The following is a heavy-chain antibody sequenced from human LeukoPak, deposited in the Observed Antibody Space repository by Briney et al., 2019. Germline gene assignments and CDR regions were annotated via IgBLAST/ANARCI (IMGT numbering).Heavy chain of an antibody. D-gene: IGHD3-3*01. J-gene: IGHJ6*03. CDR3: ARDIIRFLDPSYYMDV. V-gene: IGHV3-21*01. Sequence: GGSLRLSCAASGLTFSSYSMNWVRQAPGKGLEWVSSISSSSSYIYYADSVKGRFTISRDNAKNSLYLQMNSLRAEDTAVYYCARDIIRFLDPSYYMDVWGKGTTVTVSS. CDR2: ISSSSSYI. CDR1: GLTFSSYS.